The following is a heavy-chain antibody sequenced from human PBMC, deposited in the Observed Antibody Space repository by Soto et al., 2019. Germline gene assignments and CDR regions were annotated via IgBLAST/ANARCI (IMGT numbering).Heavy chain of an antibody. CDR1: GFTFDDYA. CDR3: AKEGNVRYYYYMDV. Sequence: GGSLRLSCAASGFTFDDYAMHWVRQAPGKGLEWVSGISWNSGSIGYADAVKGRFTISRDNAKNSLYLQMNSLRAEDTAFYYCAKEGNVRYYYYMDVWGKGTTVTVSS. J-gene: IGHJ6*03. CDR2: ISWNSGSI. V-gene: IGHV3-9*01.